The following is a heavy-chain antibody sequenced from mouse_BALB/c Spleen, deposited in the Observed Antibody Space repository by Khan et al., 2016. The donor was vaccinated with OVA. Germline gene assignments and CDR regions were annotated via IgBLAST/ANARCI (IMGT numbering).Heavy chain of an antibody. Sequence: EVKLVESGPGLVKPPQSLSLTCTVTGYSITSGYGWNWIRQFPGNKLEWMGYISYSGSTNYNPSLKSRISITRVTSKNQFFLQLNSVTTEDTATYDCARTARIKYWGQGTTRTVSS. J-gene: IGHJ2*01. CDR3: ARTARIKY. D-gene: IGHD1-2*01. V-gene: IGHV3-2*02. CDR2: ISYSGST. CDR1: GYSITSGYG.